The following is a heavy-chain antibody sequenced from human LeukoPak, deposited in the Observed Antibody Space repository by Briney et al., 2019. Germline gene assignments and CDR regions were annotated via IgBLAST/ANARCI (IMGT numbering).Heavy chain of an antibody. V-gene: IGHV1-69*05. J-gene: IGHJ5*02. CDR2: IFPIFGTA. CDR3: ARGRIQLFNWFDP. D-gene: IGHD5-18*01. Sequence: SVKVSCKASGGTFSSYAISWVRQAPGQGLEWMGGIFPIFGTANYAQKFQGRVTITTDESTSTAYMELSSLRSEDTAVYYCARGRIQLFNWFDPWGQGTLVTVSS. CDR1: GGTFSSYA.